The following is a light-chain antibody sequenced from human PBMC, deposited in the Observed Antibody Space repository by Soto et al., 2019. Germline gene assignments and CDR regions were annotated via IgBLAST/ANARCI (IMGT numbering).Light chain of an antibody. CDR1: QGIRND. CDR3: LQKYFYPFT. V-gene: IGKV1-6*01. CDR2: AAS. J-gene: IGKJ3*01. Sequence: AIQMTQSPSSLSASLGDRVTITCRASQGIRNDLDWFQQKPGKAPKLLIYAASNLHSGVPARFSGSGSGTDFTLTISSLQPEDFATYYCLQKYFYPFTFGPGTKVDIK.